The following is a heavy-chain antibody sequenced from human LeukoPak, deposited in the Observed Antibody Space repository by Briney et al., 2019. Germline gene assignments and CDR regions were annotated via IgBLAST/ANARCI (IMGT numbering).Heavy chain of an antibody. CDR1: GYTFTSYY. D-gene: IGHD2-2*01. J-gene: IGHJ3*02. V-gene: IGHV1-46*01. CDR3: ARGLSEVVVPAAIPTNDDAFDI. CDR2: INPSSGST. Sequence: ASVRVSCKASGYTFTSYYMHWVRQAPGQGLEWMGIINPSSGSTSYAQKFQGRVTMTRDTSTSTVYRGLSSLRSEDTAVYYCARGLSEVVVPAAIPTNDDAFDIWGQGTMVTVSS.